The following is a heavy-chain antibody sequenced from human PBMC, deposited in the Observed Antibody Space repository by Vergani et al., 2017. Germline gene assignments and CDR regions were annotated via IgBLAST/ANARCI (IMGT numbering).Heavy chain of an antibody. J-gene: IGHJ6*03. CDR1: GGTFSSYA. CDR3: AXEGFVGYCSGGSCYSRSSYYYYYMDV. D-gene: IGHD2-15*01. CDR2: IIPIFGTA. Sequence: QVQLVQSGAEVKKPGSSVKVSCKASGGTFSSYAISWVRQAPGQGLEWMGGIIPIFGTANYAQKFQGRVTITADESTSTAYMELSSLGSEDTAVYYCAXEGFVGYCSGGSCYSRSSYYYYYMDVWGKGTTVTVSS. V-gene: IGHV1-69*01.